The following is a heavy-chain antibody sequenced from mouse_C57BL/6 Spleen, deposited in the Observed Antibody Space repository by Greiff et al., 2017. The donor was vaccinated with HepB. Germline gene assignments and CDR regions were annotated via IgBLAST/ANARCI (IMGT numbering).Heavy chain of an antibody. Sequence: DVKLQESGPGLVKPSQSLSLTCSVTGYSITSGYYWNWIRQFPGNKLEWMGYISYDGSNNYNPSLKNRISIARDTSKNQFFLKLNSVTTEDTATYYCARNRLFDYWGQGTTLTVSS. CDR3: ARNRLFDY. CDR1: GYSITSGYY. J-gene: IGHJ2*01. V-gene: IGHV3-6*01. CDR2: ISYDGSN.